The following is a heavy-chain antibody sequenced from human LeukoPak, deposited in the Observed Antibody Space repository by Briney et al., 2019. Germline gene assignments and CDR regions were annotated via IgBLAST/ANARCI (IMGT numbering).Heavy chain of an antibody. J-gene: IGHJ4*02. D-gene: IGHD3-10*01. CDR3: ARRYYYNLGSFPFDF. CDR1: GGPFSGYF. CDR2: IHNSGTT. V-gene: IGHV4-34*01. Sequence: KPSETLSLTCAVSGGPFSGYFWSWIRQSSGKGLEWIGEIHNSGTTNYNPSPNSRVTISEDTSKNQFYLNLSSVTAADTAVYYCARRYYYNLGSFPFDFWGQGTLVTVSS.